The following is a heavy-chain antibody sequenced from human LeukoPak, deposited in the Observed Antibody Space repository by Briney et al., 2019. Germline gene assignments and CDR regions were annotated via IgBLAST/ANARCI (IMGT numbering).Heavy chain of an antibody. Sequence: GASVKVSCKASGDTFIINDINWVRQATGQGLEWMGWMNPNSGNTGYARKFQGRVTMTRNISITTAYMELTDLRSEDTAVYYCARVTAAGTWTFDIWGQGTTVTVSS. CDR2: MNPNSGNT. CDR3: ARVTAAGTWTFDI. D-gene: IGHD6-13*01. CDR1: GDTFIIND. V-gene: IGHV1-8*02. J-gene: IGHJ3*02.